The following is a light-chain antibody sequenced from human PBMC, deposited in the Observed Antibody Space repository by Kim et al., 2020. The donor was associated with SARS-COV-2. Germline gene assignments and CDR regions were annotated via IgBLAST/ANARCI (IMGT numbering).Light chain of an antibody. V-gene: IGLV3-19*01. J-gene: IGLJ2*01. CDR1: SLRSYY. CDR2: GKN. CDR3: HSRDSHANVC. Sequence: SSELTQDPAVSVALGQTVRITCQGDSLRSYYAAWYQQKPGQAPRVVIYGKNDRPSGIPDRFSGSRSGNTASLTITGAQAGDEADYYCHSRDSHANVCVGG.